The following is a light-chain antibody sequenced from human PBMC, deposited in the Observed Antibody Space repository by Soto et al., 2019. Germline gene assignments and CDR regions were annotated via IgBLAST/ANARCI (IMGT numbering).Light chain of an antibody. Sequence: EIVLNQSPGTLSLSPGERGTLSCRASQSVSSGYLAWYQQKPGQAPRLLIYDASSRATGIPDRFSGSGSGTDFTLTISRLEPEDFAVYYCQQRSNWPPYTFGQGTRLEI. CDR2: DAS. V-gene: IGKV3D-20*02. CDR1: QSVSSGY. J-gene: IGKJ5*01. CDR3: QQRSNWPPYT.